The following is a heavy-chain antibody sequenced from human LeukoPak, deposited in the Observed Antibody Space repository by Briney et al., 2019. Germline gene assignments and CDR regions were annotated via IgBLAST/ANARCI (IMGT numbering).Heavy chain of an antibody. D-gene: IGHD6-13*01. V-gene: IGHV3-7*01. CDR3: ARATLSGLAAANDY. J-gene: IGHJ4*02. Sequence: GGSLRLSCATSGFNFKNYWMCWVRQAPGEGLEWVANINEDGSAKYSMDSVKGRFSISRDNAKNSLYLQMNSLRAEDTAVYYCARATLSGLAAANDYWGQGTLVTVSS. CDR1: GFNFKNYW. CDR2: INEDGSAK.